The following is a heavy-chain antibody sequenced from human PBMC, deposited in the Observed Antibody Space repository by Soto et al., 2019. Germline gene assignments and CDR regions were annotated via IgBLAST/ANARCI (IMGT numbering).Heavy chain of an antibody. CDR3: ARGRYSSSSTPFDY. CDR2: IYYSGST. D-gene: IGHD6-13*01. CDR1: GGSISSYY. Sequence: PSETLSLTCTVSGGSISSYYWSWIRQPPGKGLEWIGYIYYSGSTNYNPSLKSRVTISVDTSKNQFSLKLSSVTAADTAVYYCARGRYSSSSTPFDYWGQGTLVIVSS. J-gene: IGHJ4*02. V-gene: IGHV4-59*01.